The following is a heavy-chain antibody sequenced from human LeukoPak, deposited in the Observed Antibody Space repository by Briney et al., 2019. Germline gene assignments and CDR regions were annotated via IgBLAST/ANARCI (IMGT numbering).Heavy chain of an antibody. Sequence: PSETLSLTCTVSGGSISSYYWNWIRQPPGKGLEWIGYIYYSGSTNYNPSLKSRVTISVDTSKSQFSLKLSSVTAADTAVYYCARGRSYFDYWGQGTLVTVSS. J-gene: IGHJ4*02. CDR3: ARGRSYFDY. CDR2: IYYSGST. V-gene: IGHV4-59*01. CDR1: GGSISSYY.